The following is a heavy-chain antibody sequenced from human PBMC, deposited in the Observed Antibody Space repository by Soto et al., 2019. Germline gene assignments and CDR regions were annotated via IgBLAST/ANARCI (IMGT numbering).Heavy chain of an antibody. D-gene: IGHD2-15*01. J-gene: IGHJ3*02. CDR1: GGSISIGGYS. V-gene: IGHV4-30-2*01. CDR2: IYHSGST. Sequence: SETLSLTCAVSGGSISIGGYSWSWIRQQPGKGLEWIGYIYHSGSTYYNPSLKSRVTISVDTSKNQFSMKLSSVTAADTAVYYCARGSVRYCSGGSCYDVEDAFDIWGQGTMVTVSS. CDR3: ARGSVRYCSGGSCYDVEDAFDI.